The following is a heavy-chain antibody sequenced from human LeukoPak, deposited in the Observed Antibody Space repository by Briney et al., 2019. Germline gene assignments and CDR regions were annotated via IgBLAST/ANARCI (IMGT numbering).Heavy chain of an antibody. CDR2: IEQDGNEK. J-gene: IGHJ4*02. D-gene: IGHD6-13*01. CDR1: GFTFSSYY. V-gene: IGHV3-7*01. Sequence: GGSLRLSCAASGFTFSSYYMSWVRQAPGKGLEWVANIEQDGNEKYYVDSVKGRFTISRDNAKNSLYLQMNSLRAEDTAVYYCATPYSSTARGSFDYWGQGTLVTVSS. CDR3: ATPYSSTARGSFDY.